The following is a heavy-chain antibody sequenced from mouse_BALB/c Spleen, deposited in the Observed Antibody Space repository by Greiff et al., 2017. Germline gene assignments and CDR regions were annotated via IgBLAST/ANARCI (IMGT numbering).Heavy chain of an antibody. CDR3: ARRTYYGNYYYAMDY. J-gene: IGHJ4*01. D-gene: IGHD2-10*01. CDR2: IYPGDGDT. Sequence: QVQLKESGAELVRPGSSVKISCKASGYAFSSYWMNWVKQRPGQGLEWIGQIYPGDGDTNYNGKFKGKATLTADKSSSTAYMQLSSLTSEDSAVYFCARRTYYGNYYYAMDYWGQGTSVTVSS. CDR1: GYAFSSYW. V-gene: IGHV1-80*01.